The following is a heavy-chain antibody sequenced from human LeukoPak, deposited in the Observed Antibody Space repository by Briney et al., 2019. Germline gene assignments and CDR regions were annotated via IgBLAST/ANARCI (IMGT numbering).Heavy chain of an antibody. J-gene: IGHJ4*02. CDR1: GFTFSSYS. D-gene: IGHD3-22*01. Sequence: KSGGSLRLSCAASGFTFSSYSMNWVRQAPGKGLEWVSSISSGSSYIYYADSVKGRFTISRDNAKNSLYLQMNSLRAEDTAVYYCARDLAPYYYDSSGYYSGPFDYWGQGTLVTVSS. CDR3: ARDLAPYYYDSSGYYSGPFDY. V-gene: IGHV3-21*01. CDR2: ISSGSSYI.